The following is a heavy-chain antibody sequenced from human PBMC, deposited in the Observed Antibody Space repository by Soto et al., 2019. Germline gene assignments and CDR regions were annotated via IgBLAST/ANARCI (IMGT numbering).Heavy chain of an antibody. CDR1: GYTFTGYY. D-gene: IGHD2-15*01. CDR2: INPNSGGT. J-gene: IGHJ3*02. CDR3: ARDLQAARGAFDI. Sequence: ASVKVSCKASGYTFTGYYMYWVRQAPGQGLEWMGWINPNSGGTNYAQKFQGWVTMTRDTSISTAYMELSRLRSDDTAVYYCARDLQAARGAFDIWGQGTMVTVSS. V-gene: IGHV1-2*04.